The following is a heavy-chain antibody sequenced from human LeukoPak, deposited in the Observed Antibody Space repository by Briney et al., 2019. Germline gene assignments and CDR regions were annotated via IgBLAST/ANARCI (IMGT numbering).Heavy chain of an antibody. Sequence: GGSLRLSCAASGFSFSSCAMSWVRQAPGKGLEWVSGISGRGDSTYYADSVKGRFTISRDNSKNTLYLQMNSLRAEDTAVYYCAKGKLEPFDYWGQGTLVTVSS. J-gene: IGHJ4*02. V-gene: IGHV3-23*01. CDR1: GFSFSSCA. CDR3: AKGKLEPFDY. CDR2: ISGRGDST. D-gene: IGHD1-1*01.